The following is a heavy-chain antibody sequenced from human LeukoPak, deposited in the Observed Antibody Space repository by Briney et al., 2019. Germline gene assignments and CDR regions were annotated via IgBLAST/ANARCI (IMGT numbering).Heavy chain of an antibody. CDR3: ARHWNDVRGDAFDI. CDR2: ISYDGSNK. V-gene: IGHV3-30-3*01. Sequence: GGSLRLSCAASGFTFSNYAMHWVRQAPGKGLKWVAVISYDGSNKYYADSVKGRFTISRDNSKNTLYLQMNSLRAEDTAVYYCARHWNDVRGDAFDIWGQGTMVTVSS. D-gene: IGHD1-1*01. CDR1: GFTFSNYA. J-gene: IGHJ3*02.